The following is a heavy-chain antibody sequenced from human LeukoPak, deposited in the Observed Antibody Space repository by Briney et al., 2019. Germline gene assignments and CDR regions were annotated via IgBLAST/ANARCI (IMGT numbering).Heavy chain of an antibody. V-gene: IGHV1-46*01. CDR2: INPSGGST. CDR1: GYTFTSYC. CDR3: ARVRRDAYTIVVDSALDAFDI. Sequence: ASVKVSCKASGYTFTSYCMHWVRQAPGQGLEWMGIINPSGGSTSYAQKFQGRVTMTRDTSTSTVYMELSSLRSEDTAVYYCARVRRDAYTIVVDSALDAFDIWGQGTMVTVSS. J-gene: IGHJ3*02. D-gene: IGHD3-22*01.